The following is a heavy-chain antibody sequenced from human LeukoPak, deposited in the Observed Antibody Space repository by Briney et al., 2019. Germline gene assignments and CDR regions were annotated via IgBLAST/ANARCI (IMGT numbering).Heavy chain of an antibody. D-gene: IGHD6-13*01. CDR2: IHPSGRL. J-gene: IGHJ6*02. CDR1: GASFSSGDQY. CDR3: ARGSSWYVRYGMDV. V-gene: IGHV4-30-4*08. Sequence: SQTLSLTCTVSGASFSSGDQYWNWIRQSPGKGLEWIGSIHPSGRLYNNPSLESRVTISVDTSKNQFSLKLSSVTAADTAVYYCARGSSWYVRYGMDVWGQGTTVTVSS.